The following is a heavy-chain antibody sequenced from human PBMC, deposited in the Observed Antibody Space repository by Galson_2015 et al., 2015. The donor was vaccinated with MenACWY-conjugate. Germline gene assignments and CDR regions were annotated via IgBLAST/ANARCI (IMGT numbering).Heavy chain of an antibody. V-gene: IGHV3-74*01. CDR3: AKDNSAGPDLFDY. CDR2: INNDGSDT. CDR1: GFTFSSFW. Sequence: LRLSCAASGFTFSSFWMHWVRQAPGKGLLWVSRINNDGSDTSYADSVKGRFTISRDNAKNTLYLQMNSLRAEDTAVYYCAKDNSAGPDLFDYWGQGTLVTVSS. D-gene: IGHD4-23*01. J-gene: IGHJ4*02.